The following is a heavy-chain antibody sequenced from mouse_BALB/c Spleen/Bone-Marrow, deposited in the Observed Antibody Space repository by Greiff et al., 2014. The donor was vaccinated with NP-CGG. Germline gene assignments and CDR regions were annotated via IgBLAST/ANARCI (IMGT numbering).Heavy chain of an antibody. J-gene: IGHJ1*01. V-gene: IGHV1-15*01. CDR1: GYTFTDYE. Sequence: QVQLQQSGAELVRPGASVTLSCKASGYTFTDYEMHWVKQTPVHGLEWIGAIDPETGGTAYNQKLKGKATLTADKSSSTAYMELHSLTSEYSAVYYCARYYEYWSFDVWGAGTTVTVSS. CDR2: IDPETGGT. CDR3: ARYYEYWSFDV. D-gene: IGHD2-4*01.